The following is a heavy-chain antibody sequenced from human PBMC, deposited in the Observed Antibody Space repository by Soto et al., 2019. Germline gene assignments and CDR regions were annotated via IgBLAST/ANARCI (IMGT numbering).Heavy chain of an antibody. V-gene: IGHV1-18*04. CDR1: GSTVISNG. Sequence: GASVRVSCNSSGSTVISNGISGVRQATGQRLEWMGWISPSNGNTNYTQQLQGRVTMTTDTSTSTATLERRSLRSAATAVDYCARRKQRGEDVWRQGTTCTVSS. D-gene: IGHD6-13*01. CDR2: ISPSNGNT. CDR3: ARRKQRGEDV. J-gene: IGHJ6*02.